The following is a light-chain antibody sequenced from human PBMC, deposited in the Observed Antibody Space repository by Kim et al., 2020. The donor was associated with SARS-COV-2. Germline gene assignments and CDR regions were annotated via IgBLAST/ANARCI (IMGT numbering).Light chain of an antibody. CDR2: EDD. V-gene: IGLV6-57*03. CDR3: QSYNRTNVV. CDR1: RGIIDDNY. J-gene: IGLJ2*01. Sequence: GKTVTIAGTRSRGIIDDNYVQWYRQRAGGVPTIVIYEDDQRPSGICDHCSGSIDNSSNSASLTISGLKTEDEADYYCQSYNRTNVVFGGGTQLTVL.